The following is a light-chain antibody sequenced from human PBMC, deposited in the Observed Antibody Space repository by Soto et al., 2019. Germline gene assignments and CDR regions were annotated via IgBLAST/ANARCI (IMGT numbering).Light chain of an antibody. CDR1: SSDVGGYNY. J-gene: IGLJ1*01. V-gene: IGLV2-8*01. Sequence: QSALTQPPSASGSPGQSVTISCTGTSSDVGGYNYVSWYQQHPGKAPKPVIYEVSKRPSGVPDRFSGSKSGNTASLTVSGLQGEDEADYYCSSYAGSSNPVFGTGTKVTVL. CDR2: EVS. CDR3: SSYAGSSNPV.